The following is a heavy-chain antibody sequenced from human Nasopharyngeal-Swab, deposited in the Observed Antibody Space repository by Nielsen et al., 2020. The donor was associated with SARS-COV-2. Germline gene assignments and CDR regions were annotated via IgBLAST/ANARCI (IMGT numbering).Heavy chain of an antibody. CDR3: TTDREGCSSTSCYYYYYGMDV. J-gene: IGHJ6*02. CDR2: IKSKTDGGTT. CDR1: GFTFSNAW. V-gene: IGHV3-15*01. Sequence: GESLKISCAASGFTFSNAWMSWVRQAPGKGLDWVGRIKSKTDGGTTDYAAPVKGRFTISRDDSKNTLYLQMNSLKTEDTAVYYCTTDREGCSSTSCYYYYYGMDVWGQGTTVTVSS. D-gene: IGHD2-2*01.